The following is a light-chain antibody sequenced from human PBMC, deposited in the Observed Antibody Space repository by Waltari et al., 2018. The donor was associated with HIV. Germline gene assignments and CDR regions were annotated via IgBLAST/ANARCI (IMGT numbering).Light chain of an antibody. CDR2: GDN. CDR1: NSNVGRDF. Sequence: SVLPQPHSASGTPGQRVIISCSGSNSNVGRDFVNWNQQLPATAPKLLIYGDNERPSGGPGRVFGSKSGAAASLAISDLQSEDEAEYYCAAWDARLNEYLFGTGTKVTVL. V-gene: IGLV1-44*01. J-gene: IGLJ1*01. CDR3: AAWDARLNEYL.